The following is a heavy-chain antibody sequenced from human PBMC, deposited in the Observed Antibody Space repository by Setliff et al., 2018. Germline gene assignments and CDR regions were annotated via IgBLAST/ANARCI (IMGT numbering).Heavy chain of an antibody. CDR1: GGSISPYF. CDR2: IYHNGNT. Sequence: ETLSLTCTVSGGSISPYFWSWIRQPPGKGLEWIGYIYHNGNTNFNPSLKTRVSMSVDTSKNQIALNLKSVTAADTAVYYCARDRTAYSYGLDVWGQGTTVTVSS. D-gene: IGHD5-18*01. V-gene: IGHV4-59*01. CDR3: ARDRTAYSYGLDV. J-gene: IGHJ6*02.